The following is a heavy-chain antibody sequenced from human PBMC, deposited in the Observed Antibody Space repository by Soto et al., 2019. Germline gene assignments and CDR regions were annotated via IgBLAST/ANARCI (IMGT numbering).Heavy chain of an antibody. J-gene: IGHJ5*02. D-gene: IGHD6-19*01. V-gene: IGHV3-23*01. CDR3: AKVGSGWSNWFDP. CDR2: ISGSGGST. Sequence: VRSLRLSCAASGFTFSSYAMSWVRQAPGKGLEWVSAISGSGGSTYYADSVKGRFTISRDNSKNTLYLQMNSLRAEDTAVYYCAKVGSGWSNWFDPWGQGTLVTVSS. CDR1: GFTFSSYA.